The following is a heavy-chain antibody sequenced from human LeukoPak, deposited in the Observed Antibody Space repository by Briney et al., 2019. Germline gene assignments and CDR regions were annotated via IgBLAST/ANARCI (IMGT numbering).Heavy chain of an antibody. CDR3: ARVGGTWIQLWHSDY. D-gene: IGHD5-18*01. Sequence: ASVKVSCKASGYTFTGYYMHWVRQAPGQGLEWMGWINPNSGGTNYAQKFQGRVTMTRDTSISTAYMELSRLRSDDTAVYYCARVGGTWIQLWHSDYWGQGTLVTVSS. J-gene: IGHJ4*02. CDR2: INPNSGGT. V-gene: IGHV1-2*02. CDR1: GYTFTGYY.